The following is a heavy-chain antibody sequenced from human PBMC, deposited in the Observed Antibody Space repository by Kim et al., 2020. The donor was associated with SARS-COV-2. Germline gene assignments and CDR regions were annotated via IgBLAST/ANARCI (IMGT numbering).Heavy chain of an antibody. D-gene: IGHD3-10*01. J-gene: IGHJ6*02. CDR2: ISWNSGSI. V-gene: IGHV3-9*01. CDR3: AKDIGFGELGPNYYYYGMDV. CDR1: GFTFDDYA. Sequence: GGSLRLSCAASGFTFDDYAMHWVRQAPGKGLEWVSGISWNSGSIGYADSVKGRFTISRDNAKNSLYLQMNSLRAEDTALYYCAKDIGFGELGPNYYYYGMDVWGQGTTVTVSS.